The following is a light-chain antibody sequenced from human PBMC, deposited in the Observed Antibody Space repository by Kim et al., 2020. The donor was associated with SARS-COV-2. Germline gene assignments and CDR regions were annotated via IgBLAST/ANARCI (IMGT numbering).Light chain of an antibody. CDR2: DTS. J-gene: IGKJ3*01. CDR1: QDIKKY. V-gene: IGKV1-33*01. Sequence: DIQMTQSPYSLSASVGDRVTVTCQANQDIKKYLKWFQQKPGKAPKLLIYDTSNREVGVPLRFSGSGSGTHFTLTISGLQPEDDATYYSQQADKLPLTFDPGTKVDIK. CDR3: QQADKLPLT.